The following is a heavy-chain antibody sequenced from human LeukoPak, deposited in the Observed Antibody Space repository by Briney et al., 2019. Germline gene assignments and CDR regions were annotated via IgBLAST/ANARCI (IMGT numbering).Heavy chain of an antibody. J-gene: IGHJ6*03. V-gene: IGHV3-66*01. CDR2: IYSGGST. CDR1: GFTVSSNY. CDR3: ARVLVSYYYMDV. Sequence: GGSLRLSCAASGFTVSSNYMSWVRQAPGKGLEWVSVIYSGGSTYYADSVKGRFTISRDNSKNTLYLQMNSLRAEDTAVYYCARVLVSYYYMDVWGKGTTVTVSS. D-gene: IGHD5/OR15-5a*01.